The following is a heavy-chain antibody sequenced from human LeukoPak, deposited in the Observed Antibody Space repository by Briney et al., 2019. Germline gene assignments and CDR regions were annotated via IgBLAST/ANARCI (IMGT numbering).Heavy chain of an antibody. D-gene: IGHD2-15*01. CDR3: ARSYCSGGSCYLDY. CDR2: ISSSSSTI. CDR1: GFTFSSYS. Sequence: GGSLRLSCAASGFTFSSYSMNWVRQAPGKGLEWVSYISSSSSTIYYADSVKGRFTISRDNAKNSLYLQMNSLRAEDTAVYYCARSYCSGGSCYLDYWGQGTLVTVSS. J-gene: IGHJ4*02. V-gene: IGHV3-48*01.